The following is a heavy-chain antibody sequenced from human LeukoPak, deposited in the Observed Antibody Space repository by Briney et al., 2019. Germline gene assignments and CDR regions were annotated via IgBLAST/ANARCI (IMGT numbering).Heavy chain of an antibody. D-gene: IGHD1-1*01. CDR3: ARHRRRRQVDALDI. CDR2: IYKSGIT. V-gene: IGHV4-59*08. J-gene: IGHJ3*02. CDR1: GGSLSSYY. Sequence: PPETLSLTRTVSGGSLSSYYWRWIRQPPGEGLEWIRYIYKSGITNYYPSLKSRVTISVDTSKNHCSVALSSVTAADTAVYYCARHRRRRQVDALDIGGRGPMVTVSS.